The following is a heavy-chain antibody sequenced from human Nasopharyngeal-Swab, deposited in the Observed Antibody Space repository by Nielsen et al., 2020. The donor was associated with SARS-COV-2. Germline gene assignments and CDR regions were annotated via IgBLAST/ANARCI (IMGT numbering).Heavy chain of an antibody. J-gene: IGHJ6*03. CDR1: GFTFSDYY. CDR3: ARAGGDYYYYYYMDV. CDR2: ISSSGSTI. V-gene: IGHV3-11*04. D-gene: IGHD4-17*01. Sequence: GESLKISCAASGFTFSDYYMSWIRQAPGKGLEWVSYISSSGSTIYYADSVKGRFTISRDNAKNSLYLQMNSLRAGDTAVYYCARAGGDYYYYYYMDVWGKGTTVTVSS.